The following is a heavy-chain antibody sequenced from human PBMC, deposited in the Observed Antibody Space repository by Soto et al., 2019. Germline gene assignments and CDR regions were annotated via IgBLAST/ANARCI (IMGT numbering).Heavy chain of an antibody. CDR3: ARDRGSSRRYTFDP. V-gene: IGHV3-30-3*01. CDR1: GFTFSSYA. Sequence: GGSLRLSCADSGFTFSSYAMHWVRQAPGKGLEWVAVISYDGSNKYYADSVKGRFTISRDNSKNTLYLQMNSLRAEDTAVYYCARDRGSSRRYTFDPWGQGTLVTVSS. CDR2: ISYDGSNK. J-gene: IGHJ5*02. D-gene: IGHD6-13*01.